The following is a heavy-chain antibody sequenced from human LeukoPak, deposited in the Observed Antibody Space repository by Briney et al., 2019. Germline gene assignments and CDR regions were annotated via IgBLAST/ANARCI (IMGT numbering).Heavy chain of an antibody. J-gene: IGHJ3*02. CDR1: GGSISSYY. CDR3: ARVHIASGSGSYYNDAFDI. V-gene: IGHV4-4*07. D-gene: IGHD3-10*01. Sequence: SETLSLTCTVSGGSISSYYWSWIRQPAGKGLEWIGRIYTSGSTSYNPSLKSRVTMSVDTSKNQFSLKLSSVTAADTAVYYCARVHIASGSGSYYNDAFDIWGQGTMVTVSS. CDR2: IYTSGST.